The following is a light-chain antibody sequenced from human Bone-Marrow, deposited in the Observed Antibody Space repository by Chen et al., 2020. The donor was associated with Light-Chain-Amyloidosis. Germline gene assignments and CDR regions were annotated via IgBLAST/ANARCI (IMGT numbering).Light chain of an antibody. Sequence: QSALTQPASVSGSPGQSITISCTGTSSDVGGDNHVSWYQQHPDKAPKLMIYEVTNRPSWVPDRFTGSKSENTASLTISGLQTEEEADYFCSSYTITNTLVFGSGTRVTVL. CDR3: SSYTITNTLV. CDR2: EVT. CDR1: SSDVGGDNH. V-gene: IGLV2-14*01. J-gene: IGLJ1*01.